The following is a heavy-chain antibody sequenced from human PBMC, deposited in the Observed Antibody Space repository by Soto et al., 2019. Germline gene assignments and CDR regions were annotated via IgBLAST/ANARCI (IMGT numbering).Heavy chain of an antibody. V-gene: IGHV1-18*04. CDR2: ISGYNGNT. Sequence: QVQLVQSGAEVKKPGASVKVSCKASGYTFTIYGISWVRQAPGQGLEWMGWISGYNGNTDYAQNLQDRVTLTTDASTSSVYMELRSLRSDDTAVYYCARVDYYDSSGYYGYWDQGNLITVSS. D-gene: IGHD3-22*01. J-gene: IGHJ4*02. CDR1: GYTFTIYG. CDR3: ARVDYYDSSGYYGY.